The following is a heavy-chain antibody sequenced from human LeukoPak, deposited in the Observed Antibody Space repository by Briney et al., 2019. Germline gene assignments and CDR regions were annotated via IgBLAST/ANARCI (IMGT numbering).Heavy chain of an antibody. CDR1: GFTFSSYG. CDR3: AKDPRTGAVSGIFYFDY. J-gene: IGHJ4*02. D-gene: IGHD6-19*01. Sequence: GGSLRLSCAASGFTFSSYGMHWVRQAPGKGLEWVAVISYDGSNKYYADSVKGRFTISRDNSKNTLYLQMDSLRPEDTAVYYCAKDPRTGAVSGIFYFDYWGQGTLVTLSS. CDR2: ISYDGSNK. V-gene: IGHV3-30*18.